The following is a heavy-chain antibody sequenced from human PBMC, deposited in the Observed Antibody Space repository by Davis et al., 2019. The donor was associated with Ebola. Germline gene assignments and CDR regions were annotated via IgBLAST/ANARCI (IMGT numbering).Heavy chain of an antibody. J-gene: IGHJ6*02. V-gene: IGHV3-73*01. CDR2: IRSKPNSYAT. CDR3: ARRVEDSYYSGLDV. D-gene: IGHD2-15*01. CDR1: GFTFSGSA. Sequence: PGGSLRLSCAASGFTFSGSAIHWVRQASGKGLEWIGRIRSKPNSYATAYAASVNGRFTISSDDSKNTAYLQMNSLKTEDSAVYFCARRVEDSYYSGLDVWGQGTTVTVSS.